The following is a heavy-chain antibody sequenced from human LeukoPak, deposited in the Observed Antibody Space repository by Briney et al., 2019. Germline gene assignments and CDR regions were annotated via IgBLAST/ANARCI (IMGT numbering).Heavy chain of an antibody. Sequence: GGSLRLSCAASGFTFSIYWMSWVRQAPGKGLEWVANIKHDGSEEYYMDSVKGRFTISRDNAKNSLYLQMNSLRAEDTAVYYCARYCSGGSYWDSWGQGTLVTVSS. CDR1: GFTFSIYW. J-gene: IGHJ4*02. D-gene: IGHD2-15*01. CDR3: ARYCSGGSYWDS. V-gene: IGHV3-7*01. CDR2: IKHDGSEE.